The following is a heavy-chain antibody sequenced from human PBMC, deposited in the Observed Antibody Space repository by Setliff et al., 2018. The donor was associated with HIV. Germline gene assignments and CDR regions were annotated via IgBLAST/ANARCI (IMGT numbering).Heavy chain of an antibody. J-gene: IGHJ4*02. Sequence: PSETLSLTCTVSGGSISGDFWTWIRQPAGEGLEWIGRTHVSGTTQCEPSLKNRCSMSIDTSKNQFSLKLSSVTAADTAVYYCARQTATGTSATFDSWGQGSLVTVSS. CDR3: ARQTATGTSATFDS. D-gene: IGHD2-21*02. CDR2: THVSGTT. V-gene: IGHV4-4*07. CDR1: GGSISGDF.